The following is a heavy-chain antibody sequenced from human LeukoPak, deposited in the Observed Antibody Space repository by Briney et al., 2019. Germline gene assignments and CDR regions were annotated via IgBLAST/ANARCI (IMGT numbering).Heavy chain of an antibody. V-gene: IGHV4-30-2*05. J-gene: IGHJ6*02. CDR2: IYYSGST. Sequence: SETLSLTCAVSGASISSGGSSWSWIRQPPGKGLEWIGYIYYSGSTYYNPSLKSRVTISVDTSKNQFSLKLSSVTAADTAVYYCARDPYYDYVWGSYRHYGMDVWGQGTTVTVSS. CDR1: GASISSGGSS. CDR3: ARDPYYDYVWGSYRHYGMDV. D-gene: IGHD3-16*02.